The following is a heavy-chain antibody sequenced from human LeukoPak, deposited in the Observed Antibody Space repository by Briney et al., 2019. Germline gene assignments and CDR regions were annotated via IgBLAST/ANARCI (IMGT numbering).Heavy chain of an antibody. CDR1: GFTFSDFY. CDR3: AKGHTYGMI. D-gene: IGHD2-8*01. V-gene: IGHV3-11*01. J-gene: IGHJ4*02. CDR2: ISTTGTTV. Sequence: GGSLRLSCAASGFTFSDFYMSWLRQTPGKGLEWVSYISTTGTTVDYADSVKGRFTISRDNAKGSLCLQMNNLGADDTAVYYCAKGHTYGMIWGQGTLVTVSS.